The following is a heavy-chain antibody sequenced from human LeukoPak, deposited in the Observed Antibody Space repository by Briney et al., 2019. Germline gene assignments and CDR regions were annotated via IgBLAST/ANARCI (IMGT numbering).Heavy chain of an antibody. CDR2: INHSGST. V-gene: IGHV4-34*01. CDR3: ARGVILLWFGELSADAFDI. J-gene: IGHJ3*02. CDR1: GGSFSGYY. D-gene: IGHD3-10*01. Sequence: SETLSLTCTVSGGSFSGYYWSWIRQPPGKGLEWIGEINHSGSTNYNPSLKSRVTISVDTSKNQFSLKLSSVTAADTAVYYCARGVILLWFGELSADAFDIWGQGTMVTVSS.